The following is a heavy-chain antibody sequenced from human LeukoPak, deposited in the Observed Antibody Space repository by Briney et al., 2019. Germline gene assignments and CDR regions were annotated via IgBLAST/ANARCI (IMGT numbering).Heavy chain of an antibody. V-gene: IGHV4-38-2*02. CDR3: ARVVAGYSDY. CDR1: GYSISSGYY. J-gene: IGHJ4*02. D-gene: IGHD3-9*01. CDR2: IYHSGST. Sequence: SETLSLTCTVSGYSISSGYYWGWIRQPPGKGLEWIGSIYHSGSTYYNPSLKSRVTISVDTSKNQFSLKLSSVTAADTAVYYCARVVAGYSDYWGQGTLVTVSS.